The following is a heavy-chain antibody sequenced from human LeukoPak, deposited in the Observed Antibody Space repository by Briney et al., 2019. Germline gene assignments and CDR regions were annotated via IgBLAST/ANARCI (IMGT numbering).Heavy chain of an antibody. D-gene: IGHD3-22*01. CDR2: IYYSGST. J-gene: IGHJ4*02. Sequence: SETLSLTCTVSGGSVSSGSYYWSWIRQPPGKGLEWIGYIYYSGSTNYNPSLKSRVTISVDTSKNQFSLKLSSVTAADTAVYYCARSLDDSSGPPNYWGQGTLVTVSS. V-gene: IGHV4-61*01. CDR1: GGSVSSGSYY. CDR3: ARSLDDSSGPPNY.